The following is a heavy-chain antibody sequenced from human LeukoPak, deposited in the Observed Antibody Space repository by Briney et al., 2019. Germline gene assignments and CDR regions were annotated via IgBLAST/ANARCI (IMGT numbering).Heavy chain of an antibody. CDR2: INPSGGST. J-gene: IGHJ4*02. CDR1: GYTLTGYY. D-gene: IGHD3-22*01. Sequence: LGASVKVSCKASGYTLTGYYMHWVRQAPGQGLEWMGIINPSGGSTSYAQKFQGRVTMTRDTSTSTVYMELSSLRSEDTAVYYCVRGDSLEYYYDSSGYYRDYWGQGTLVTVSS. V-gene: IGHV1-46*01. CDR3: VRGDSLEYYYDSSGYYRDY.